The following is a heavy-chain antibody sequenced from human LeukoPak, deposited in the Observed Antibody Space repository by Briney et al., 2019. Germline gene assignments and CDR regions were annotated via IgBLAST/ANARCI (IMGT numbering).Heavy chain of an antibody. V-gene: IGHV1-18*01. J-gene: IGHJ4*02. CDR3: ARDLGTTGTTMLDY. Sequence: ASVKVSCKASGYTFTSYGISWVRQAPGQGLEWMGWISAYNGNTNYAQKLQGRVTMTTDTSTSTAYMELRSLRSDDTAVYYCARDLGTTGTTMLDYWGQGTLVTVSS. CDR1: GYTFTSYG. D-gene: IGHD1-1*01. CDR2: ISAYNGNT.